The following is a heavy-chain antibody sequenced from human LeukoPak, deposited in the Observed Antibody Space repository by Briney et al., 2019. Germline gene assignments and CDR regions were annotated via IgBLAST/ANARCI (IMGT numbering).Heavy chain of an antibody. CDR3: TTDLAGYLYYYGMDV. CDR1: GFTFGDYA. D-gene: IGHD3-9*01. J-gene: IGHJ6*02. Sequence: GGSLRLSCTASGFTFGDYAMSWFRQAPGKGLEWIGFIRSKAYGGTTEYAASVKGRFTISRDDSKSIAYLQMNSLKTEDTAVYYCTTDLAGYLYYYGMDVWGQGTTVTVSS. V-gene: IGHV3-49*03. CDR2: IRSKAYGGTT.